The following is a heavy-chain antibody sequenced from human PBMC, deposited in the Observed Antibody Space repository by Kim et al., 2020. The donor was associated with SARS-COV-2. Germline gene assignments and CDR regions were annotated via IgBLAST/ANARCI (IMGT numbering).Heavy chain of an antibody. CDR3: ARDLGGSYYGDY. J-gene: IGHJ4*02. Sequence: SVKVSCKASGGTFSSYTISWVRQAPGQGLEWMGRIIPILGIANYAQKFQGRVTITADKSTSTAYMELSSLRSEDTAVYYCARDLGGSYYGDYWGQGTLVTVSS. CDR2: IIPILGIA. CDR1: GGTFSSYT. V-gene: IGHV1-69*04. D-gene: IGHD1-26*01.